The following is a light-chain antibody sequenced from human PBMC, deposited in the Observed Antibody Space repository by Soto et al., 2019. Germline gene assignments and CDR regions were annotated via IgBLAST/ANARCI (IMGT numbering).Light chain of an antibody. CDR1: QTINSW. CDR2: KAS. V-gene: IGKV1-5*03. J-gene: IGKJ1*01. CDR3: QQYHIYSGT. Sequence: DIKLTQSPSTLSASVGDRVTITCRASQTINSWLAWYQQRPGKPPNLLIYKASTLESGVPSRFSGSGSGTEFTRTINSLQHDDVATYCCQQYHIYSGTFGQGTKVDIK.